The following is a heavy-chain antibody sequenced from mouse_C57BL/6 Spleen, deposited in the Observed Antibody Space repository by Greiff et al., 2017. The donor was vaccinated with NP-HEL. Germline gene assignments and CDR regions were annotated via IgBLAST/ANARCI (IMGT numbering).Heavy chain of an antibody. CDR2: IYHGDGDT. J-gene: IGHJ2*01. CDR1: GYAFSSSW. Sequence: VQLQQSGPELVKPGASVKISCKASGYAFSSSWMNWVKQRPGKGLEWIGRIYHGDGDTNYNGKFKGKATLTADKSYNTANMQLSSLPSEDSAVYCCSSQAAYDYSLYSFDYWGQGTTLTVSS. D-gene: IGHD2-4*01. V-gene: IGHV1-82*01. CDR3: SSQAAYDYSLYSFDY.